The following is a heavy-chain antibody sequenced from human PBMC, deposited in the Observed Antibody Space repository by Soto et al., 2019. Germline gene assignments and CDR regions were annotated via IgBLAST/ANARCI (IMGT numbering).Heavy chain of an antibody. CDR2: IYYSGST. J-gene: IGHJ5*02. D-gene: IGHD4-17*01. CDR1: GGSISSYY. Sequence: SETLSLTCTVSGGSISSYYWSWIRQPPGKGLEWIGYIYYSGSTNCNPSLKSRVTISVDTSKNQFSLKLNSMTAADTAVYYCARETYGDYVGYFDPWGQGIQVTVSS. V-gene: IGHV4-59*08. CDR3: ARETYGDYVGYFDP.